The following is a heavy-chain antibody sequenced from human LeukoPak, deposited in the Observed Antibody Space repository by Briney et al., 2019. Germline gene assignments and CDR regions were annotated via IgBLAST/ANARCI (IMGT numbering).Heavy chain of an antibody. V-gene: IGHV3-30-3*01. D-gene: IGHD3-10*01. J-gene: IGHJ4*02. CDR2: ISYDGSNK. CDR1: GFAFSSYA. CDR3: ARGSMVRGVY. Sequence: GGSLRLSCAASGFAFSSYAMYWVRQAPGKGLEWVAVISYDGSNKYYADSVKGRFTMSRDNSKNTLYLQMNSLRVEDTAVYYCARGSMVRGVYWGQGTLVTVST.